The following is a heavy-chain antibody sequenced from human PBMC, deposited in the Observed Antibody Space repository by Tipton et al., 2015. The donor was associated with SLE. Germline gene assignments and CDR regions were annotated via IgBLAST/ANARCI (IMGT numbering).Heavy chain of an antibody. CDR2: INHSGST. CDR1: GGSFRDYS. Sequence: TLSLTCAVYGGSFRDYSWTWIRQPPGKGLEWIGEINHSGSTNYNPSLKSRVTISVDTSKNQFSLKLSSVTAADTAVYYCARGSRIAARPFDYWGQGTLVTVSS. V-gene: IGHV4-34*01. D-gene: IGHD6-6*01. J-gene: IGHJ4*02. CDR3: ARGSRIAARPFDY.